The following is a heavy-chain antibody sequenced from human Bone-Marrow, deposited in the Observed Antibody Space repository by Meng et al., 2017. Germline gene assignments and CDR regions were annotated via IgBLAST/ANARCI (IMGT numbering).Heavy chain of an antibody. J-gene: IGHJ6*02. CDR2: IKQDGSEK. V-gene: IGHV3-7*01. CDR3: ARDVAYKRYYYYGMDI. CDR1: GFTFSSYW. D-gene: IGHD5-24*01. Sequence: GESLKISCAASGFTFSSYWMSWVRQAPGKGLEWVANIKQDGSEKYYVDSVKGRFTISRDDAKNSLYLQMNSLRTEDTAVYYCARDVAYKRYYYYGMDIWGQGTTVTVSS.